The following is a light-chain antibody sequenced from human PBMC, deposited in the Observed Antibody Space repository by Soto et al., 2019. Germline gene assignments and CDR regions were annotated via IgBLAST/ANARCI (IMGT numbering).Light chain of an antibody. CDR2: AAS. V-gene: IGKV1-27*01. CDR1: QGISNY. Sequence: DIQMTQSPSSLSESVGDRVTITCRASQGISNYLAWYQQKPGKVPQLLIYAASTLQSGVPSRFSGSGSGPDFTLSISSLQPEDVASYYCQKYDCAPWTFGQGTKVEIK. J-gene: IGKJ1*01. CDR3: QKYDCAPWT.